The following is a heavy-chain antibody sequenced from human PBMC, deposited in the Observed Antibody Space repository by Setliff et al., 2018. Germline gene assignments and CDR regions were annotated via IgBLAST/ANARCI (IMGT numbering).Heavy chain of an antibody. CDR3: AKDISGSIDY. Sequence: GLSLRLPCVASGFTFSYYGMHWVRQAPGKGLEWAAVISSDGSNIYYGDSVKGRFTISRDNSKNSLYLQMNSLRTEDTALYYCAKDISGSIDYWGQGTLVTVSS. CDR2: ISSDGSNI. V-gene: IGHV3-30*18. J-gene: IGHJ4*02. D-gene: IGHD5-12*01. CDR1: GFTFSYYG.